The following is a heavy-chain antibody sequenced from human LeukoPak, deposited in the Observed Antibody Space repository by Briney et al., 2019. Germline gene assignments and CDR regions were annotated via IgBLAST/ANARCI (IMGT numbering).Heavy chain of an antibody. CDR3: ARVAEPTYCGGDCPKYYFDY. Sequence: ASVKVSCKASGYTFTSYYMHWVRQAPGQGLEWMGIINPSGGSTSYAQKFQGRVTMTRDTSTSTVYMELSSLRSEDAAVYYCARVAEPTYCGGDCPKYYFDYWGQGTLVTVSS. CDR2: INPSGGST. V-gene: IGHV1-46*01. CDR1: GYTFTSYY. J-gene: IGHJ4*02. D-gene: IGHD2-21*02.